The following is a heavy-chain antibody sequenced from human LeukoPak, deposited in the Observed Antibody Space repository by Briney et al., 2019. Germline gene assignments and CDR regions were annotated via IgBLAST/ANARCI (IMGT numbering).Heavy chain of an antibody. V-gene: IGHV1-2*02. CDR1: GYTFTSYA. CDR3: ARGRIVGATGAFDI. D-gene: IGHD1-26*01. Sequence: ASVKVSCKASGYTFTSYAMHWVRQAPGQGLVWMGWINPNSGGTNYAQKFQGRVTMTRDTSISTAYMELSRLRSDDTAVYYCARGRIVGATGAFDIWGQGTMVTVSS. J-gene: IGHJ3*02. CDR2: INPNSGGT.